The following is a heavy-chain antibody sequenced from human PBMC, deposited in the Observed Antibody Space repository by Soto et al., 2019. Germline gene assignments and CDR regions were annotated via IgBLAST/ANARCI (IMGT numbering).Heavy chain of an antibody. Sequence: SGGALRVSCEASGFSFSTFWVHLVRQAPGKGLVWVSRINSDGSSTYYADSVKGRVTISRDNAKNTLYLQLNSLRPEDTAVYHCARDFEYWGQGTLVTVSS. CDR3: ARDFEY. CDR2: INSDGSST. J-gene: IGHJ4*02. V-gene: IGHV3-74*01. CDR1: GFSFSTFW.